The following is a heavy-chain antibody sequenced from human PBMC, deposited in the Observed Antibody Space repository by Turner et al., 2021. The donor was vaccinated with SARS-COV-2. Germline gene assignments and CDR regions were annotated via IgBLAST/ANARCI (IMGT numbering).Heavy chain of an antibody. CDR1: GNTFTNYY. Sequence: QAQLVQSGAEVKKPGASVKVSFKASGNTFTNYYMPWVRQAPGQGLEWMGLINPRSESTAYAQNFQGRVTLNRDASTGTVFMDLSNLRSDDTAVYYCARGHQGYCSGEDLGQGTLVTVSS. D-gene: IGHD3-10*01. J-gene: IGHJ4*02. CDR2: INPRSEST. V-gene: IGHV1-46*01. CDR3: ARGHQGYCSGED.